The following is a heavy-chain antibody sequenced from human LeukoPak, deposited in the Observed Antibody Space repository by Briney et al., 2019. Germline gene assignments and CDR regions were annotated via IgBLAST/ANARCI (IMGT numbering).Heavy chain of an antibody. D-gene: IGHD3-10*01. CDR1: GFTFSSYA. Sequence: GGSLRLSCAASGFTFSSYAMHWVRQAPGKGLEWVAVISYDGSNKYYADSVKGRFTISRNNSKNTLYLQMNSLRAEDTAVYYCARDWSLTMVRGVIGYWGQGTLVTVSS. CDR2: ISYDGSNK. J-gene: IGHJ4*02. V-gene: IGHV3-30*04. CDR3: ARDWSLTMVRGVIGY.